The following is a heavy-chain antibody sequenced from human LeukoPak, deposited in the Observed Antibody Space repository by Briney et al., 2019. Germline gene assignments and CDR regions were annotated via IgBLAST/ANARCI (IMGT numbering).Heavy chain of an antibody. CDR2: IIPILGIA. CDR1: GGTFSSYA. Sequence: SVKVSCKASGGTFSSYAISWVRQAPGQGLEGMGRIIPILGIANYAQKFHGRVTITADKSTSTAYMELSSLRSEDTAVYYCARGEFTLTVYATWGQGTLVTVSS. CDR3: ARGEFTLTVYAT. D-gene: IGHD2-8*01. J-gene: IGHJ5*02. V-gene: IGHV1-69*04.